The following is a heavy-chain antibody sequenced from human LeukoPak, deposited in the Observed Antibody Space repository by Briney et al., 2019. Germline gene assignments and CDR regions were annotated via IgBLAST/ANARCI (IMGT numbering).Heavy chain of an antibody. J-gene: IGHJ4*02. CDR1: GGSFSGYY. D-gene: IGHD3-9*01. Sequence: SETLSLTCAVYGGSFSGYYLSWIRQPPGKGLEWIGEINHSGSTNYNPSLKSRVTISVDTSKNQFSLKLSSVTAAATAVYYCGGVILTGSVDYWGQGTLVTVSS. V-gene: IGHV4-34*01. CDR3: GGVILTGSVDY. CDR2: INHSGST.